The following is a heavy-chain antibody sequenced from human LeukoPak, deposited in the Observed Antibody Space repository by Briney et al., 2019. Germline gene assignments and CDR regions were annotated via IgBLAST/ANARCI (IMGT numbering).Heavy chain of an antibody. CDR3: ARVGRGHFDY. CDR2: VYYSGNT. CDR1: GGSISTYY. J-gene: IGHJ4*02. Sequence: SETLSLTCTVSGGSISTYYWSWIRQPPGKGLEWIGYVYYSGNTNYNPSLKSRVTVSVDTSKNQFSLKLSSVTAADTAVYYCARVGRGHFDYWGQGTLVTVS. V-gene: IGHV4-59*01.